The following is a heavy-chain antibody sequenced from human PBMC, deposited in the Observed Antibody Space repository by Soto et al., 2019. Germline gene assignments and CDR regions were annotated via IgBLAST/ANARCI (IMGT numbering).Heavy chain of an antibody. J-gene: IGHJ5*02. CDR3: ARDPDYCSGGSCYPPRWFDP. CDR2: IIPILGIA. D-gene: IGHD2-15*01. V-gene: IGHV1-69*04. CDR1: GYTFTSYG. Sequence: SVKVSCKASGYTFTSYGISWVRQAPGQGLEWMGRIIPILGIANYAQKFQGRVTITADKSTSTAYMELSSLRSEDTAVYYCARDPDYCSGGSCYPPRWFDPWGQGTLVTVSS.